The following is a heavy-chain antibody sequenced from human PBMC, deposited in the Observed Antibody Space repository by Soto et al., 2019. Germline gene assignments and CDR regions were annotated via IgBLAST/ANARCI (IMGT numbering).Heavy chain of an antibody. Sequence: SETLSLTCTVSGGSISSGGYYWIWIRHHPGKGLEWIGYIYYSGSTYYNPSLKSRVTISVDTSKNQFSLKLSSVTAADTAVYYCARGYYDYGSSPGAFDIWGQGTMVTVSS. J-gene: IGHJ3*02. CDR3: ARGYYDYGSSPGAFDI. CDR1: GGSISSGGYY. V-gene: IGHV4-31*03. CDR2: IYYSGST. D-gene: IGHD4-17*01.